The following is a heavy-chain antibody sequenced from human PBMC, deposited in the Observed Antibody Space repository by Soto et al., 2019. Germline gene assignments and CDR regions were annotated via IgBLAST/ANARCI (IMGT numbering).Heavy chain of an antibody. D-gene: IGHD6-6*01. J-gene: IGHJ6*03. CDR1: GGSISGYY. Sequence: SETLSLTCTVSGGSISGYYWSWIRQPPGKGLEWIGYIYYTGSTNSNPSLKSRVTISVDTFKNQFSLKLSSVTAADTAVYYCLIRGSSSDYYYFMDVWGKGTTVTVSS. CDR3: LIRGSSSDYYYFMDV. V-gene: IGHV4-59*08. CDR2: IYYTGST.